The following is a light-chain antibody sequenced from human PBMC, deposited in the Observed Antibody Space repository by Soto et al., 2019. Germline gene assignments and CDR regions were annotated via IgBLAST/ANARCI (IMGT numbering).Light chain of an antibody. CDR2: GAS. Sequence: IVMTQSPATLSVSPWERATLSCRASQSVSSNLAWYQQKPGQAPRLLIYGASTRATGIPARFSGSGSGTEFTLTISGLQSEDFAVYYCQQYYNWPPWTFGQGTKVDIK. CDR1: QSVSSN. J-gene: IGKJ1*01. V-gene: IGKV3-15*01. CDR3: QQYYNWPPWT.